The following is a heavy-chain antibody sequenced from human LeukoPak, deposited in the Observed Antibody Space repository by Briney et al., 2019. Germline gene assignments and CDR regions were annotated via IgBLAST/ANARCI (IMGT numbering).Heavy chain of an antibody. J-gene: IGHJ4*02. V-gene: IGHV3-23*01. CDR1: GFTFSRYW. CDR2: ISGSGGST. Sequence: GGSLRLSCAASGFTFSRYWMHWVRQAPGKGLEWVSAISGSGGSTYYADSVKGRFTISRDSSKNTLYLQMNSLRAEDTAVYYCAKTGPRAAIPIPDDYWGQGTLVTVSS. CDR3: AKTGPRAAIPIPDDY. D-gene: IGHD2-2*02.